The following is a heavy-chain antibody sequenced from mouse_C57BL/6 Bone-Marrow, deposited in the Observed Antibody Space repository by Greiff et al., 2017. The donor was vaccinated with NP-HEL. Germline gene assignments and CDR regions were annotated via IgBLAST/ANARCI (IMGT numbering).Heavy chain of an antibody. D-gene: IGHD2-3*01. CDR3: ARPGAYDGYYVRWYFDV. J-gene: IGHJ1*03. V-gene: IGHV1-61*01. CDR2: IYPSDSET. Sequence: VQLQQPGAELVRPGSSVKLSCKASGYTFTSYWMDWVKQRPGQGLEWIGNIYPSDSETHYNQKFKDKATLTVDKSSSTAYMQLSSLTSEDSAVYYWARPGAYDGYYVRWYFDVWGTGTTVTVSS. CDR1: GYTFTSYW.